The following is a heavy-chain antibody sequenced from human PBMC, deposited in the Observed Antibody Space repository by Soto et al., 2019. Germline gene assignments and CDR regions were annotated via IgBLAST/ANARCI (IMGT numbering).Heavy chain of an antibody. D-gene: IGHD3-3*01. CDR2: IYYSGST. V-gene: IGHV4-31*03. CDR1: GDSISSGGYY. CDR3: ARDASGYLNFFDH. J-gene: IGHJ5*02. Sequence: QVQLQESGPGLVKPSQTLSLTCTVSGDSISSGGYYWSWIRQHPGKGLEWIGYIYYSGSTYYNPSLKSRVTISVDTSKKQFSLKLSSVTAADTAVYYCARDASGYLNFFDHWGQGTLVTVSS.